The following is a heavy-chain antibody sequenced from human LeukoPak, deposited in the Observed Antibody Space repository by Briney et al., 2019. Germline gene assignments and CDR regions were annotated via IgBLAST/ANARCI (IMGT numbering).Heavy chain of an antibody. V-gene: IGHV4-34*01. CDR3: ARGSIRLRGFNWFDP. J-gene: IGHJ5*02. CDR1: GGSFSGYY. Sequence: SETLSLTCAVYGGSFSGYYWSWIRQPPGKGLEWIGEINHSGSTNYNPSLKSRVTISVDTSKNQFSLKLSSVAAADTAVYYCARGSIRLRGFNWFDPWGQGTLVTVSS. CDR2: INHSGST. D-gene: IGHD5-12*01.